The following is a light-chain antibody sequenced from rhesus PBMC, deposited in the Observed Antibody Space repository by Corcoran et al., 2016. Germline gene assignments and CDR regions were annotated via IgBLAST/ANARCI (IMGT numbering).Light chain of an antibody. V-gene: IGKV1-74*01. CDR1: ENVNNY. CDR3: QHNYGTPFT. Sequence: DIQMTQSPSSLSASVGDRVTITCRTSENVNNYLNWYQQKPGKAPKLLIYTASTLQSGVPSRCSGSGAGTDYTFTISSLQAEDVATYYCQHNYGTPFTFGPGTKLDIK. J-gene: IGKJ3*01. CDR2: TAS.